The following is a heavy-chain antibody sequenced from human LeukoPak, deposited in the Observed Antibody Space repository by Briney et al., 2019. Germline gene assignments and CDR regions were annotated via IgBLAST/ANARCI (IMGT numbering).Heavy chain of an antibody. CDR1: GFXFSSYA. V-gene: IGHV3-30-3*01. D-gene: IGHD3-10*01. CDR3: ARAAHTTYVLGRYYYYAMDV. Sequence: PGGSLRLSCAASGFXFSSYAMHWVRQAPGKGQEWVACISYAGSNNYYADSVKGRFTISSDNPKNTLYLQMDSLRAEDTAVYYCARAAHTTYVLGRYYYYAMDVWGQGTTVTVSS. CDR2: ISYAGSNN. J-gene: IGHJ6*02.